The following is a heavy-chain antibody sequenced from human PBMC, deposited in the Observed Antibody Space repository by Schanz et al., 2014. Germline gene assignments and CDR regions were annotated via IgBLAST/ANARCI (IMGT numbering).Heavy chain of an antibody. CDR1: GFTFTNAW. J-gene: IGHJ4*02. CDR3: ARQVRVAEDY. CDR2: ISSSGSYM. Sequence: EVQLVESGGGLVQPGGSLRLSCAASGFTFTNAWMSWVRQAPGKGLEWVSSISSSGSYMYYADSVKGRFTISRDNAKNSLSLEMNSLRAEDTAIYYCARQVRVAEDYWGQGVRVTVSS. V-gene: IGHV3-21*01. D-gene: IGHD2-2*01.